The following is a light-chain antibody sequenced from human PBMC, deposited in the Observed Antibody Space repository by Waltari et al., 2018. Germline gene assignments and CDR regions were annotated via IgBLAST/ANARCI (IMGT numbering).Light chain of an antibody. CDR3: QSYDTTLSGWV. V-gene: IGLV1-40*01. CDR2: GDS. CDR1: SSNIETGFH. J-gene: IGLJ3*02. Sequence: QSVLTQPPSMSGAPGQRVTISCTGGSSNIETGFHVHWYQQFPGTVPKLLIFGDSHRPSGFPDRFSGSRSGTSASLAITGLQAEDEAFYYCQSYDTTLSGWVFGGGTKLTVL.